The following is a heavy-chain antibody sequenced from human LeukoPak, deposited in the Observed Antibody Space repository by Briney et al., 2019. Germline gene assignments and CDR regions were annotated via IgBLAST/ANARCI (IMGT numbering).Heavy chain of an antibody. J-gene: IGHJ1*01. Sequence: PGGSLRLSCAASGFTFSNSWMGWVRQAPGKGLDWVANINQDGSQINYVDSVKGRFTISRDNANKSLFLQMDNLRAGDTAFYYCARDSPRGRFDSWGQGTLVTVSS. CDR1: GFTFSNSW. CDR3: ARDSPRGRFDS. CDR2: INQDGSQI. V-gene: IGHV3-7*01. D-gene: IGHD3-16*01.